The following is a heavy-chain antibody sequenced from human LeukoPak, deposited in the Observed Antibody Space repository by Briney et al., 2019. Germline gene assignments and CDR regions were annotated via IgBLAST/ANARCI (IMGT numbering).Heavy chain of an antibody. D-gene: IGHD2-21*02. J-gene: IGHJ4*02. CDR2: IDAGATST. V-gene: IGHV3-48*03. CDR3: VRGRLLRSTKYFDY. CDR1: GFPVNKYE. Sequence: GGSLRLSCAASGFPVNKYEMHWVRQAPGKGLEWVSYIDAGATSTNYADSVRGRLTLSRDNAQNSVHLQMNSLRDEDTAVYYCVRGRLLRSTKYFDYWGQGALVTVSS.